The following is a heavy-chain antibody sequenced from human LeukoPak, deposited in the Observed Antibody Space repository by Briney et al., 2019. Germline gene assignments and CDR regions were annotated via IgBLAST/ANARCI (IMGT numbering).Heavy chain of an antibody. CDR2: ISSSGSTL. Sequence: GGSLRLSCAASGFTFSDYYMSWIRQAPGKGLEWVSYISSSGSTLYYADSVKGRITISRGNAKNSLYLQMNSLRAEDTAVYYCARVNVPAAIQAAFDIWGQGTMVTVSS. CDR3: ARVNVPAAIQAAFDI. D-gene: IGHD2-2*02. J-gene: IGHJ3*02. CDR1: GFTFSDYY. V-gene: IGHV3-11*04.